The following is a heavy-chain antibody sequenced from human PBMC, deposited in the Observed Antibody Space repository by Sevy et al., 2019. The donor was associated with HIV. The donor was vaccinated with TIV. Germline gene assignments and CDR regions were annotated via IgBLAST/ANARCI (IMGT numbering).Heavy chain of an antibody. D-gene: IGHD2-2*01. J-gene: IGHJ6*02. CDR3: TRDDAVRYYYYGMDV. CDR1: RDSVSTNSAA. Sequence: SRTLSLTCAIYRDSVSTNSAAWNWIRQSPSRALEWLGRTYSRSKWYNDYAESLKSRITINPDTSKNQFSLLLHSVTPEESAVYYCTRDDAVRYYYYGMDVWGQGTTVTVSS. V-gene: IGHV6-1*01. CDR2: TYSRSKWYN.